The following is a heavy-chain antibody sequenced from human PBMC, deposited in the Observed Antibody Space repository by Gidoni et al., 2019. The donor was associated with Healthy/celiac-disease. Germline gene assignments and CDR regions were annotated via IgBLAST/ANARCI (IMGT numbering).Heavy chain of an antibody. J-gene: IGHJ4*02. D-gene: IGHD3-22*01. CDR1: GCAFCSCA. V-gene: IGHV3-64D*09. CDR3: VKGRRKREDSSGYYSRGITPDFDY. Sequence: EVQLVESGGGLVQPGGSLRLSCSAAGCAFCSCAMHWVRQGPGKGLEYVSAISSNGGSTYYADSVKGRFTISRDNSKNTLYLQMSSLRAEDTAVYYCVKGRRKREDSSGYYSRGITPDFDYWGQGTLVTVSS. CDR2: ISSNGGST.